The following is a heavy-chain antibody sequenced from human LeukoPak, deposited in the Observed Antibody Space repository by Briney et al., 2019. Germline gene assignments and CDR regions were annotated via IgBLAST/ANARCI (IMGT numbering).Heavy chain of an antibody. V-gene: IGHV3-74*01. CDR2: INSDGSST. J-gene: IGHJ6*03. CDR1: GFTFSSYW. CDR3: ARDKWYDFWSGQPWDYYYYMDV. Sequence: PGGSLRLSCAASGFTFSSYWMHWVRQAPGKGLVWVSRINSDGSSTSYADSVKGRFTISRDNAKNTLYLQMNSLRAEDTAVYYCARDKWYDFWSGQPWDYYYYMDVWGKGTTVTVSS. D-gene: IGHD3-3*01.